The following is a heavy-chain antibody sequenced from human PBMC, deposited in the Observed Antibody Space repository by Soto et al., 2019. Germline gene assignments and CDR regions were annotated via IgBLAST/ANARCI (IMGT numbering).Heavy chain of an antibody. CDR2: IIPIFGTA. Sequence: GASVKVSCKASGGTFSSYAISWVRQAPGQGLEWMGGIIPIFGTANYAQKFQGRVTITADKSTSTAYMELSSLRSEDTAVYYCARKSGYQARPRLYYYYGMDVWGQGTTVTVSS. V-gene: IGHV1-69*06. D-gene: IGHD3-3*01. CDR3: ARKSGYQARPRLYYYYGMDV. J-gene: IGHJ6*02. CDR1: GGTFSSYA.